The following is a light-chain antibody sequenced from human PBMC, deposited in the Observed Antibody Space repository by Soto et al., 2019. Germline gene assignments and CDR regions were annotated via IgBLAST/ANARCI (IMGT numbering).Light chain of an antibody. CDR3: LQDSKYPRT. V-gene: IGKV1-6*01. J-gene: IGKJ1*01. CDR1: QGIRNE. Sequence: AIQMTQSPSSLSASVGDRVTITCRASQGIRNELGWYQQRPGKAPKLQIYAASTLESGVPSRFSASGSGTDFTLTISSLRPEDFATYYCLQDSKYPRTFGQGTKVEIK. CDR2: AAS.